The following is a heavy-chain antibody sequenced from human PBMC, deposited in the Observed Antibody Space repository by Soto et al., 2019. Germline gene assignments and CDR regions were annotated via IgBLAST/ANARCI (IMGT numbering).Heavy chain of an antibody. Sequence: ASVKVSCKASGYTLPSFYMHWVRQPPGQGLEWMGVITPSGGNTVYAQKFLGRVTMTRDTSTNTVYMELSSLRFEDTAVYYCAGLATLNPPYYFDYWGQGTQVTVSS. CDR1: GYTLPSFY. D-gene: IGHD3-16*01. CDR3: AGLATLNPPYYFDY. V-gene: IGHV1-46*01. CDR2: ITPSGGNT. J-gene: IGHJ4*02.